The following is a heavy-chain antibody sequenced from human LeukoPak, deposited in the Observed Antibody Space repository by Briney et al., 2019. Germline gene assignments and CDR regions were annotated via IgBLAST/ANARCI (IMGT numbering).Heavy chain of an antibody. CDR3: ARPPDSSDYGAAFDW. Sequence: SETLSLTCAVSGYSISSGYFWGWIRQSPGKGLEWIGSIYHSGTTYYNPSLKSRVTISVDTSTNQFSLKLSSVTAPDTAVYYCARPPDSSDYGAAFDWWGQGTLVTVSS. CDR1: GYSISSGYF. J-gene: IGHJ4*02. V-gene: IGHV4-38-2*01. D-gene: IGHD4-11*01. CDR2: IYHSGTT.